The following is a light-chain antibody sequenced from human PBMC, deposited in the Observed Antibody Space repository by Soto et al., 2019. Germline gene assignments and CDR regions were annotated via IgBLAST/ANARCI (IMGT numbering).Light chain of an antibody. CDR3: ATWDDSLNGPWV. Sequence: QSVLTQPPSASGTPGQRVTISCSGSSSNIGSNTVNWYQQFPGAAPKLLIYRNDQRPSGVPDRFSGSKSGTSASLAVSGLQSEDEADYYCATWDDSLNGPWVFGGGTKLTVL. CDR2: RND. CDR1: SSNIGSNT. V-gene: IGLV1-44*01. J-gene: IGLJ3*02.